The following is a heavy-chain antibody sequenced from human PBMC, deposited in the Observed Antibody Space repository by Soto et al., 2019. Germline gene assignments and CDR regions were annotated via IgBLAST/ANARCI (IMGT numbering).Heavy chain of an antibody. CDR2: INPSGGST. CDR3: AIDRWGNSGHKPHTDNYSGMDV. D-gene: IGHD5-12*01. Sequence: GASVKVSWSAYRDTFTSYYMHWGQQSPEQGREWMGIINPSGGSTIYAQKFQGRVTMTRDTSTSTVYMELSSLSSEDTAVYYFAIDRWGNSGHKPHTDNYSGMDVSRQGTTDTVPS. V-gene: IGHV1-46*01. CDR1: RDTFTSYY. J-gene: IGHJ6*02.